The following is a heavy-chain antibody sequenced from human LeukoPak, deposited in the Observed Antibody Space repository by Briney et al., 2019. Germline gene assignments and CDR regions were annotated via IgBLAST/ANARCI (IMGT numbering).Heavy chain of an antibody. J-gene: IGHJ3*02. CDR1: GFTFSSYG. D-gene: IGHD6-19*01. V-gene: IGHV3-48*02. CDR3: ARSVIAVAGYDAFDI. Sequence: GGSLRLSCAASGFTFSSYGMNWVRQAPGKGLEWVSYISSRSFTIYYADSVKGRFTISRDNAKNSLYLEMNSLRDEDTAVYYCARSVIAVAGYDAFDIWGQGTVVTVSS. CDR2: ISSRSFTI.